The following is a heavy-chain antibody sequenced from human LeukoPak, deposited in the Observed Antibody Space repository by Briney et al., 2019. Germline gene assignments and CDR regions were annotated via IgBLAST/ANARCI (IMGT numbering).Heavy chain of an antibody. CDR1: GFTFSSYG. J-gene: IGHJ3*02. V-gene: IGHV3-30*18. CDR3: AKDYEQQLVHDAFDI. D-gene: IGHD6-13*01. Sequence: PGRSLRLSCAASGFTFSSYGMHWVRQAPGKGLEWVAVISYDGSNKYYADSVKGRFTISRDNSKNTLYLQMNSLRAEDTAGYYCAKDYEQQLVHDAFDIWGQGTMVTVSS. CDR2: ISYDGSNK.